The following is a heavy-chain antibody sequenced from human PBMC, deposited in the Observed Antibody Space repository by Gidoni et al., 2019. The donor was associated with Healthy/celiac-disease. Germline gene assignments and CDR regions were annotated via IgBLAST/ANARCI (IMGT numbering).Heavy chain of an antibody. Sequence: VQLVHSGSELTKPGSSMMVSCMASGYTFTSYAMNWVQQAPGQGLEWMGWINTNAGNPTYAQGFTGRFVFSLDTSVSTAYLQIGSLKAEDTSVYYCATRNSSSLLYWGQGTLVTVSS. CDR3: ATRNSSSLLY. V-gene: IGHV7-4-1*01. CDR2: INTNAGNP. D-gene: IGHD6-13*01. J-gene: IGHJ4*02. CDR1: GYTFTSYA.